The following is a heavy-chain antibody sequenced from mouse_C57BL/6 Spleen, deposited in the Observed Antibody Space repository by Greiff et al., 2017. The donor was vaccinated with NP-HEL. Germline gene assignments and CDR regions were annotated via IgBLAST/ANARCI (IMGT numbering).Heavy chain of an antibody. J-gene: IGHJ2*01. CDR3: ARGGLVDYGQLDY. CDR1: GYTFTSYW. Sequence: VQLQQSGAELVKPGASVKMSCKASGYTFTSYWITWVKQRPGQGLEWIGDIYPGSGSTNYNEKFKSKATLTVDTSSSTAYMQLSSLTSEDSAVYYWARGGLVDYGQLDYWGQSTTLTVSS. D-gene: IGHD2-4*01. CDR2: IYPGSGST. V-gene: IGHV1-55*01.